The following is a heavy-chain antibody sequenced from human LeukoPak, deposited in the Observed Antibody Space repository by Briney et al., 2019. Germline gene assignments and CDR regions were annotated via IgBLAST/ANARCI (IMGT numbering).Heavy chain of an antibody. CDR1: GGSISSSSYY. Sequence: PSETLSLTCTVPGGSISSSSYYWDWIRQPPGKGLEWIGSSSYSGSTYYNPSLKSRVTMSVDTSKNQFSLKLRSVTAADTAVYYCARGTPYCSGGSCYDQFDFWGQGTLVTVSS. D-gene: IGHD2-15*01. J-gene: IGHJ4*02. CDR2: SSYSGST. CDR3: ARGTPYCSGGSCYDQFDF. V-gene: IGHV4-39*07.